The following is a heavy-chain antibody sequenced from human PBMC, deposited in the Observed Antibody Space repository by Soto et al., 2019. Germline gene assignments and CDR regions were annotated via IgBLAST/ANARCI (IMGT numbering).Heavy chain of an antibody. CDR2: ISGSGGRT. J-gene: IGHJ6*02. D-gene: IGHD2-2*03. Sequence: GGSLRLSCEASGFTFSNYAMSWVRQAPGKGLEWVSTISGSGGRTYNADPVKGRFTLSRDNSRNTLSLQMNSLRAEDTAIYYCVKYGFCTSSTCYDFYYYYGMDDWGQGTTVTVSS. V-gene: IGHV3-23*01. CDR1: GFTFSNYA. CDR3: VKYGFCTSSTCYDFYYYYGMDD.